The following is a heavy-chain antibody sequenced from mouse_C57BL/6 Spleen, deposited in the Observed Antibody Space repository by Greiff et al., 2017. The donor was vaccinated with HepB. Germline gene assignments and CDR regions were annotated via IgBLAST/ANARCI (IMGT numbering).Heavy chain of an antibody. V-gene: IGHV1-82*01. CDR1: GYAFSSSW. J-gene: IGHJ2*01. CDR3: ARSGSNYEEFDY. CDR2: IYPGDGDT. D-gene: IGHD2-5*01. Sequence: VQLVESGPELVKPGASVKISCKASGYAFSSSWMNWVKQRPGKGLEWIGRIYPGDGDTNYNGKFKGKATLTADKSSSTAYMQLSSLTSEDSAVYFCARSGSNYEEFDYWGQGTTLTVSS.